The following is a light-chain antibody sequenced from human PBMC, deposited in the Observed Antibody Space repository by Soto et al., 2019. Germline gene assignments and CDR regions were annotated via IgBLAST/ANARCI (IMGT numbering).Light chain of an antibody. CDR3: QQYNSYSRYT. CDR2: KAS. Sequence: DIQMTQSPSTLSASVGDRVTITCRASQSISSWLAWYQQKPGKAPKLLIYKASSLEGGVPSRLSGSGSGTEFTLTISSLQPDDFATYYCQQYNSYSRYTFGQGTKLEIK. V-gene: IGKV1-5*03. J-gene: IGKJ2*01. CDR1: QSISSW.